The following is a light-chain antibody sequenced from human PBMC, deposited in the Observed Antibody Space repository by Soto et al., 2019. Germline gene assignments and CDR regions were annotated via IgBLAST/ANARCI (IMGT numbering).Light chain of an antibody. J-gene: IGKJ3*01. Sequence: EIVMTQSPATLSVSPGERATLSCRASQSVGSDLAWYQQKPGQAPRLLIYAASTRATGVPARFSGSGSGTEFTLTISSLQTEDFVVYYCQQYNDWHPNFGTGTKVDI. CDR2: AAS. CDR3: QQYNDWHPN. V-gene: IGKV3-15*01. CDR1: QSVGSD.